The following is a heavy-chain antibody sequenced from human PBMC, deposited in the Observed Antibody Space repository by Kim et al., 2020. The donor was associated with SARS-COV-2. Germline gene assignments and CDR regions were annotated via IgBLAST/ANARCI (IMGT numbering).Heavy chain of an antibody. V-gene: IGHV3-64D*09. CDR2: ISSNGGST. D-gene: IGHD6-13*01. CDR3: VKTNSSTYYYYDMDV. J-gene: IGHJ6*02. Sequence: GGSLRLSCSASGFTFSNYAMHWVRQAPGKGLEYVSAISSNGGSTYYADSVKGRFTISRDNSKNTLYLQMSSLRVEDTAVYYCVKTNSSTYYYYDMDVWGQGTTVTVSS. CDR1: GFTFSNYA.